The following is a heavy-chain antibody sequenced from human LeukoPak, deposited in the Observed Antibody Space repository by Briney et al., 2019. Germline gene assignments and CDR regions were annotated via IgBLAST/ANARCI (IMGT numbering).Heavy chain of an antibody. V-gene: IGHV4-38-2*01. CDR3: AGLGGTKGY. CDR1: GYSISSGYY. D-gene: IGHD2-2*01. Sequence: SETLSLTCAVSGYSISSGYYWGWIRQPPGKGLEWIGSIYHSGSTYYNPSLKSRVTISVDTSKNQFSLKLSSVTAADTAVYYCAGLGGTKGYWGQGTLVTVYS. CDR2: IYHSGST. J-gene: IGHJ4*02.